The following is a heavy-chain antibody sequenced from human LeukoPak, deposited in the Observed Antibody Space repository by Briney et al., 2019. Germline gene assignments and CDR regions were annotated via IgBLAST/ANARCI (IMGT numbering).Heavy chain of an antibody. CDR1: GFTFSSYA. D-gene: IGHD1-26*01. CDR2: ISYDGSNK. Sequence: GRSLRLSCAASGFTFSSYAMHWVRQAPGKGLEWVAVISYDGSNKYYADSVKGRFTISRDNSKNTLYLQMNSLRAEDTAVYYCARGARVYYPRGGEPDAFDIWGQGTMVTVSS. CDR3: ARGARVYYPRGGEPDAFDI. J-gene: IGHJ3*02. V-gene: IGHV3-30-3*01.